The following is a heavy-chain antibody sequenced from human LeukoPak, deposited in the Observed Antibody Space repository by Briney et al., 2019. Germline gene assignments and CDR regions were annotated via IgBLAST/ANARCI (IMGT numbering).Heavy chain of an antibody. CDR3: ARGIAAAGSRVHFDY. D-gene: IGHD6-13*01. Sequence: SETLSLTCAVYGGSFSGYYWSWIRQPPGKGLEWIGEINHSGSTNYNPSLKSRVTISVDTSKNQFSLKLSSVTAADTAVYYCARGIAAAGSRVHFDYWGQGTLVTVSS. CDR2: INHSGST. V-gene: IGHV4-34*01. CDR1: GGSFSGYY. J-gene: IGHJ4*02.